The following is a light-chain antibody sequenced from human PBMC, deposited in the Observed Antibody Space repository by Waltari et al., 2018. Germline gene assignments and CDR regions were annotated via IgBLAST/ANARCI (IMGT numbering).Light chain of an antibody. CDR3: QQSYGIPYT. V-gene: IGKV1-39*01. J-gene: IGKJ4*01. CDR2: GAS. CDR1: QRISSY. Sequence: GDSVTITCRASQRISSYLNWYQQRPGEAPKLLIHGASILQSGVPSRFSGSGSGTDFTLTISSLQPDDFATYYCQQSYGIPYTFGGGTKVEIK.